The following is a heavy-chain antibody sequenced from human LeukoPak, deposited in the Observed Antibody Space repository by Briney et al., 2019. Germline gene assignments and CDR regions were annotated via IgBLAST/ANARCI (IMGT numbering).Heavy chain of an antibody. CDR1: GFTFSSYS. J-gene: IGHJ4*02. CDR2: ISGSGAST. Sequence: GGSLRLSCAASGFTFSSYSMNWVRQAPGKGLEWVSAISGSGASTYFADSVRGRFTISRDNSKNTLYLQMNSLRAEDTAIYYCARTVAGDNWGQGTLVTVSS. V-gene: IGHV3-23*01. D-gene: IGHD6-19*01. CDR3: ARTVAGDN.